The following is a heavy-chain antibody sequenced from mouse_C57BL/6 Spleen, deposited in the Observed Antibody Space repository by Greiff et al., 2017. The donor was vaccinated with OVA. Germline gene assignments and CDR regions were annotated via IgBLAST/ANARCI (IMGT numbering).Heavy chain of an antibody. Sequence: QVQLQQSGPELVKPGASVKISCKASGYAFSSSWMNWVKQRPGKGLEWIGRIYPGDGDTNYNGKFKGKATLTADKSSSTAYMQLSSLTSEDSAVYFCARVGLPYFDYWGKGTTLTVSS. D-gene: IGHD2-4*01. CDR1: GYAFSSSW. V-gene: IGHV1-82*01. CDR3: ARVGLPYFDY. CDR2: IYPGDGDT. J-gene: IGHJ2*01.